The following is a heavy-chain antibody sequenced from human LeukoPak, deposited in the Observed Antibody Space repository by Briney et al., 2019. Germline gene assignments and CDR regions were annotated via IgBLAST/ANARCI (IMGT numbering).Heavy chain of an antibody. D-gene: IGHD5-12*01. J-gene: IGHJ4*02. CDR2: ISYDGRIK. Sequence: GGSLRLSCAASGFTFSKYALHWVRQAPGTGLEWVAVISYDGRIKYYADSVKGRFTFSRDNSKSTLYLQMNSLRADDTATYYCASLRGYSAYDLDYWGRGTLVTVSS. CDR3: ASLRGYSAYDLDY. V-gene: IGHV3-30*04. CDR1: GFTFSKYA.